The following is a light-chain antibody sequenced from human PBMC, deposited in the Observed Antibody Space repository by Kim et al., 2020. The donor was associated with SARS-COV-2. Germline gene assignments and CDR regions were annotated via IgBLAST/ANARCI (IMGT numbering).Light chain of an antibody. CDR1: SIRRYY. CDR3: TSRDSNGNKMV. CDR2: STN. J-gene: IGLJ2*01. Sequence: ALGQTVRITCQGDSIRRYYASWYQQKPGQAPRLVIYSTNKRPSGIPDRFSGSSPGNTASLTITGAQAEDEADYYCTSRDSNGNKMVFGGGTKLTVL. V-gene: IGLV3-19*01.